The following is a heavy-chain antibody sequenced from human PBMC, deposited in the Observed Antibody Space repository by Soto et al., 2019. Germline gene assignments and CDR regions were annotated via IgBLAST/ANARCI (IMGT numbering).Heavy chain of an antibody. D-gene: IGHD3-10*01. Sequence: SETLSLTCTVSGGSISSGGYYWSWIRQHPGKGLEWIGYIYYSGSTYYNPSLKSRVTISVDTSKNQFSLKLSSVTAADTAVYYCARDRVTMVRGYGGPNIYYYYGMDVWGQGTTVTVSS. CDR2: IYYSGST. CDR3: ARDRVTMVRGYGGPNIYYYYGMDV. CDR1: GGSISSGGYY. J-gene: IGHJ6*02. V-gene: IGHV4-31*03.